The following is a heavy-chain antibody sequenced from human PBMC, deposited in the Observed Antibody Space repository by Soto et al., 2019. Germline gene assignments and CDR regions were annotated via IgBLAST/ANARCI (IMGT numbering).Heavy chain of an antibody. CDR1: GFTFSSYS. D-gene: IGHD2-2*01. J-gene: IGHJ6*03. CDR2: ISSSSSYI. V-gene: IGHV3-21*01. Sequence: EVQLVESGGGLVKPGGSLRLSCAASGFTFSSYSMNWVRQAPGKGLEWVSSISSSSSYIYYADSVKGRFTISRDNAKNSLYLQMNILRAEDTAVYYCARLGYCSSTSCQALYYYYMDVWGKGTTVTVSS. CDR3: ARLGYCSSTSCQALYYYYMDV.